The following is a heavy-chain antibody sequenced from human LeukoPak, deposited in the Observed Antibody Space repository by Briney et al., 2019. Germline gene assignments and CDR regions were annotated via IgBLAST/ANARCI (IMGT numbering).Heavy chain of an antibody. D-gene: IGHD3-10*01. CDR3: ARGVTNWFGEFFDY. V-gene: IGHV1-8*01. J-gene: IGHJ4*02. Sequence: ASVKVSCKASGYTFTSYDINWVRQATGQGLEWMGWMNPNSGNTGYAQKYQGRVTMTRNTSISTAYMELSSLRSEQPAVHYFARGVTNWFGEFFDYWGQGTLVTVSS. CDR2: MNPNSGNT. CDR1: GYTFTSYD.